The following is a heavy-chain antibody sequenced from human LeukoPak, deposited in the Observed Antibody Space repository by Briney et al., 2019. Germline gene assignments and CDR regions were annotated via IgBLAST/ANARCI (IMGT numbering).Heavy chain of an antibody. Sequence: PGGSLRLSCAASGFTFSSYAMSWVRQAPGKGLEWVAFIRYDGSNKYYADSVKGRFTISRDNSKNTLYLQMNGLGAEDTAVYYCAKCCYYDSSGYPATWGQGTLVTVSS. CDR1: GFTFSSYA. CDR3: AKCCYYDSSGYPAT. V-gene: IGHV3-30*02. J-gene: IGHJ5*02. CDR2: IRYDGSNK. D-gene: IGHD3-22*01.